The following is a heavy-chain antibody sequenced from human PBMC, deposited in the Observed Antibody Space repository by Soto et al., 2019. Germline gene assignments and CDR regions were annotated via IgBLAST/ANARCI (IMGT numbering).Heavy chain of an antibody. CDR3: ARDLDGLHDDTSGPFPRPG. CDR2: IHSSGSI. Sequence: PSETLSLTCTVSGGSISSDDYYWSWIRQAPGRGLEWIGYIHSSGSIYYNPSLKSRATMSIDTAGNQFSLKVSSVTVADTAVYYCARDLDGLHDDTSGPFPRPGWGQGTL. J-gene: IGHJ1*01. D-gene: IGHD3-22*01. V-gene: IGHV4-30-4*01. CDR1: GGSISSDDYY.